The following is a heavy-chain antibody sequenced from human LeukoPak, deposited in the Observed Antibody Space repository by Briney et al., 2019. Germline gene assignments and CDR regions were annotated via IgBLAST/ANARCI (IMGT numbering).Heavy chain of an antibody. CDR1: GGSISSSSYY. Sequence: SETLSLTCTVSGGSISSSSYYWGWIRQPPGKGLEWIGNIYYSGTTYYNPSLKSRVTISVDTSKNQFSLKLSSVTAADTAVYYCACYYGSGSYSHYYYYMDVWGKGTTVTVSS. CDR2: IYYSGTT. CDR3: ACYYGSGSYSHYYYYMDV. V-gene: IGHV4-39*07. J-gene: IGHJ6*03. D-gene: IGHD3-10*01.